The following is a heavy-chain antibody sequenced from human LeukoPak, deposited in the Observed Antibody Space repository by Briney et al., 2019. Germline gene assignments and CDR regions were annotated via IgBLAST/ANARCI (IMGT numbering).Heavy chain of an antibody. CDR2: ISRRDDYT. CDR3: ANDYRSGSFHDF. J-gene: IGHJ4*02. V-gene: IGHV3-23*01. D-gene: IGHD3-10*01. CDR1: GXAFSSYA. Sequence: GGSLRLSCAASGXAFSSYAMSWVRQPPGKGLEWVSVISRRDDYTYYADSVKGRFTISRDNSKNTLYLQMNTLRAEGTAVYYCANDYRSGSFHDFWGQGTLVTVSS.